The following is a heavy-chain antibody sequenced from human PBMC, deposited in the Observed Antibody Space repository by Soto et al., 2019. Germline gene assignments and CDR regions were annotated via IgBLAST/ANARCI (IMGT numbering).Heavy chain of an antibody. Sequence: ASVKVSCKASVYTFMSYGISWVRQAPGQGLEWLGWISAYSGNTNYAQKFQGRVTMTTDTSTSTAYMELRSLRSDDTAVYYCARRRAGLDDSWGQGTLVTVS. V-gene: IGHV1-18*01. CDR1: VYTFMSYG. D-gene: IGHD6-19*01. J-gene: IGHJ4*02. CDR2: ISAYSGNT. CDR3: ARRRAGLDDS.